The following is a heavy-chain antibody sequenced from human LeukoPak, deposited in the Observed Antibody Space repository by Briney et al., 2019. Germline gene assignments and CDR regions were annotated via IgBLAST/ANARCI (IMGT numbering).Heavy chain of an antibody. J-gene: IGHJ4*02. D-gene: IGHD2-2*03. CDR3: ARGMDPGDY. Sequence: ETLSLTCTVSGGSISGSSYYWGWIRQPPGKGLEWVSSISSSSSYIYYADSVKGRFTISRDNAKNSLYLQMNSLRAEDTAVYYCARGMDPGDYWGQGTLVTVSS. CDR2: ISSSSSYI. CDR1: GGSISGSS. V-gene: IGHV3-21*01.